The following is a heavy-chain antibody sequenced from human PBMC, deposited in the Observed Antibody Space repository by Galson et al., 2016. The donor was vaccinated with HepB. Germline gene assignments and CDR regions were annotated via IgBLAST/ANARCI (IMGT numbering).Heavy chain of an antibody. Sequence: SVKVSCKASGYTFTDYAMHWVRQAPGQGLEWMGWISAYNGNTNYAQKLQGRVTMTTDTSTSTAYMELRSLRSDDTAVYYCARERVLMVRGPFFDPWGQGTLVTVSS. CDR1: GYTFTDYA. D-gene: IGHD3-10*01. CDR2: ISAYNGNT. CDR3: ARERVLMVRGPFFDP. V-gene: IGHV1-18*01. J-gene: IGHJ5*02.